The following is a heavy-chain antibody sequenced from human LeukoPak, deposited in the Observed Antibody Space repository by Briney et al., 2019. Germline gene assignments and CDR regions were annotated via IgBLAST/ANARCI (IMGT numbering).Heavy chain of an antibody. CDR2: ISSNGGST. D-gene: IGHD1-1*01. V-gene: IGHV3-64*01. Sequence: GRSLRLSCAASGFTFSSYAMHWVRQAPGKGLEYVSAISSNGGSTYYANSVKGRFTISRDNSKNTLYLQMGSLRAEDMAVYYCARAAYNWNEKYFDYWGQGTLVTVSS. CDR3: ARAAYNWNEKYFDY. CDR1: GFTFSSYA. J-gene: IGHJ4*02.